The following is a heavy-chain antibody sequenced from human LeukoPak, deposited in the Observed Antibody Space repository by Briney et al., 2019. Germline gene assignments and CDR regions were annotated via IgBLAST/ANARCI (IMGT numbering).Heavy chain of an antibody. D-gene: IGHD2-21*02. CDR3: ARRAYCGGDCYVDY. Sequence: GESLKISCKGSGYSFSNYWIGWVRQMPGKGLEGVGIIYPGDSDTRYSPSFEGQVTISADKSISTAYLQWSSLKASDTAMYYCARRAYCGGDCYVDYWGQGTLVTVSS. CDR2: IYPGDSDT. CDR1: GYSFSNYW. V-gene: IGHV5-51*01. J-gene: IGHJ4*02.